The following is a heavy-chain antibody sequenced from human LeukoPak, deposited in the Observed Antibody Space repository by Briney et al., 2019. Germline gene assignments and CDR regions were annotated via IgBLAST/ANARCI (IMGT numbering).Heavy chain of an antibody. CDR3: ARSGLPDYYDSSGYSGYFDY. CDR2: INHSGST. D-gene: IGHD3-22*01. V-gene: IGHV4-34*01. CDR1: GGSFSGYY. Sequence: SETLSLTCAVYGGSFSGYYWSWIRQPPGKGLEWIGEINHSGSTNYNPSLRSRVTISVAASKNQFSLKLSSVTAADTAVYYCARSGLPDYYDSSGYSGYFDYWGQGTLVTVSS. J-gene: IGHJ4*02.